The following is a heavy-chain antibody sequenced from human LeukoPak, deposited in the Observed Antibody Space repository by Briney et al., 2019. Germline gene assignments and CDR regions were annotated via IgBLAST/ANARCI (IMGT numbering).Heavy chain of an antibody. CDR2: INGSGGST. Sequence: PGGSLRLSCAASGFTFSSYAMSWVRQAPGKGLEWVSAINGSGGSTYYADSVKGRFTISRDNSKNTLYLQMNSLRAEDTAVYYCAKVTRLGPSQYSSGWSFDYWGQGTLVTVSS. D-gene: IGHD6-19*01. CDR1: GFTFSSYA. J-gene: IGHJ4*02. V-gene: IGHV3-23*01. CDR3: AKVTRLGPSQYSSGWSFDY.